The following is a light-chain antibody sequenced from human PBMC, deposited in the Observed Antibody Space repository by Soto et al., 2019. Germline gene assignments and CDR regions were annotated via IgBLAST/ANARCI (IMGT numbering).Light chain of an antibody. V-gene: IGKV3-20*01. CDR2: GAS. CDR1: QSVNSDS. CDR3: QQYGSSLT. Sequence: EIVLTQSPGTLSLSPGEGATLSCRASQSVNSDSLAWYQQKPGQAPRLLMSGASPRATGLPDRFRGSGSGTDFTLTIRRLEPADFAVYWCQQYGSSLTFGQGTKVEIK. J-gene: IGKJ1*01.